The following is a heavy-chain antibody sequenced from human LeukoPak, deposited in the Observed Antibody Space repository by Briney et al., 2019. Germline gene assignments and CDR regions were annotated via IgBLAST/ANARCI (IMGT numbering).Heavy chain of an antibody. V-gene: IGHV3-49*04. CDR1: GFTFGDYA. CDR2: FRGKTYGGTT. D-gene: IGHD6-13*01. CDR3: SRGIAAGGFDYYFGLDV. J-gene: IGHJ6*02. Sequence: PGGSLRLSCTGSGFTFGDYAMNWARQAPGKGLEWVGFFRGKTYGGTTEYAASVKGRFTISRDDSKSVAYLQMNSLKIDDTAVYYCSRGIAAGGFDYYFGLDVWGQGTTVIVSS.